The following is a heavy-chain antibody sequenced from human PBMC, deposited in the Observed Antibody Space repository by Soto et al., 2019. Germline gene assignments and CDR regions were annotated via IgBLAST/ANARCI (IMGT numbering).Heavy chain of an antibody. V-gene: IGHV3-23*01. D-gene: IGHD6-13*01. Sequence: EVHLLESGGGLVQPGGSLRLSCAASGFTFTSYVMSWVRQAAGKGLEWVSTLSGSGDSTYYADSVKGRFIISRDNLKNTLHLQMNSLRADDTAVYYCAKGSSWDNYFYYGLDVWGQGTTVTVSS. CDR3: AKGSSWDNYFYYGLDV. J-gene: IGHJ6*02. CDR2: LSGSGDST. CDR1: GFTFTSYV.